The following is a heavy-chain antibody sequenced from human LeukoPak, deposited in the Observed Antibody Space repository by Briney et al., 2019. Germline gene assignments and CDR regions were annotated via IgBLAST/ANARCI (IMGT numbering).Heavy chain of an antibody. Sequence: GGSLRLSCAASGFTFRTYAMHWVRQAPGKGLEWVSVISYDGSDQFYVESVRGRFTTSRDNSENTLYLQMKSLRPEDTAVYYCAKVMDSRQLLFDALDIWGPGTLVTVS. CDR3: AKVMDSRQLLFDALDI. J-gene: IGHJ3*02. D-gene: IGHD1-26*01. CDR2: ISYDGSDQ. V-gene: IGHV3-30*18. CDR1: GFTFRTYA.